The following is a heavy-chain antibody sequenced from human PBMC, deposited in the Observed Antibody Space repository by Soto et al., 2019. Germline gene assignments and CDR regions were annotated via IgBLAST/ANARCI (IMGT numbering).Heavy chain of an antibody. CDR3: AKGGGSSPLAD. D-gene: IGHD1-26*01. V-gene: IGHV3-23*01. J-gene: IGHJ4*03. Sequence: EAQLLESGGGLVQPGGSLRLSCAASGFTFSNYAMSWVRQAPGRGLEWVSAISGSGGSTYFADSVKGRFTISRDNSKNTLYLQMSGVRAEDTAVFYGAKGGGSSPLADWGHGTLVTVSS. CDR2: ISGSGGST. CDR1: GFTFSNYA.